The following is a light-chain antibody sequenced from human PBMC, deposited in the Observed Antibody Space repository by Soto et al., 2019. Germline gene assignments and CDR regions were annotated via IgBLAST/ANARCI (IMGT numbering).Light chain of an antibody. Sequence: DIVMTQSPDSLAVSLGERATINCKSSQSVLSTSKNKNFLAWYQQKPGQPPRLLIYWASTRESRVPDRFSGGGSGTDFTLTISSLQAEDGAVYYCQQYYTSWWTFGQGTKVEIK. CDR3: QQYYTSWWT. V-gene: IGKV4-1*01. CDR1: QSVLSTSKNKNF. J-gene: IGKJ1*01. CDR2: WAS.